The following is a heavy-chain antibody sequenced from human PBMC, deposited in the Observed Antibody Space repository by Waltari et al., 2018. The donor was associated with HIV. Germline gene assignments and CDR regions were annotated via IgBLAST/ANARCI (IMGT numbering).Heavy chain of an antibody. CDR3: VRHWVYGSVPSAIRTFDN. CDR2: ISYSRTT. CDR1: GDSISDTPFY. Sequence: QLQMQESGPGLVKPSETLSLTCSVSGDSISDTPFYWGWIRQPPGKGLEWIGGISYSRTTYTKASLSGLVVVSVDTPKNQFSLNLRSVTAADTAVYYCVRHWVYGSVPSAIRTFDNWGQGTLVTVSS. J-gene: IGHJ4*02. V-gene: IGHV4-39*01. D-gene: IGHD3-10*01.